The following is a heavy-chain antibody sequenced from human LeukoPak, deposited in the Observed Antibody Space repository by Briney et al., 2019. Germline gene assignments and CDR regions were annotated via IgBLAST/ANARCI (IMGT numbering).Heavy chain of an antibody. CDR2: IHTSGST. CDR3: ARGWRITIFGVVIAKYYFDY. Sequence: SETLSLTCTVSGGSISSYYWSWIRQPAGKGLEWIGRIHTSGSTNYNTSLKSRVTMSADTSKNQFSLKLSSVTAADTAVYYCARGWRITIFGVVIAKYYFDYWGQGTLVTVSS. CDR1: GGSISSYY. D-gene: IGHD3-3*01. J-gene: IGHJ4*02. V-gene: IGHV4-4*07.